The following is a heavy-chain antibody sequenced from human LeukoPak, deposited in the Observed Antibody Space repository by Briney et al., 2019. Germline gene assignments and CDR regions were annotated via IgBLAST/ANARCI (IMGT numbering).Heavy chain of an antibody. D-gene: IGHD3-9*01. CDR3: ARYTDYDILTGGRGWFDP. V-gene: IGHV3-74*01. Sequence: GGSLLNSCAASGFTFTGYWMHWVRQAPGKGLVWVSHINDDGSSTSYADSVKGRFTISRDNAKNTLYLQMNSLRAEDTAVYYCARYTDYDILTGGRGWFDPWGQGTLVTVSS. CDR2: INDDGSST. J-gene: IGHJ5*02. CDR1: GFTFTGYW.